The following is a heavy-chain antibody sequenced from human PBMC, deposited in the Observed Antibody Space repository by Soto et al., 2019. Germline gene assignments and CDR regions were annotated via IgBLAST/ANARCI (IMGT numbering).Heavy chain of an antibody. CDR2: IWYDGSNK. J-gene: IGHJ4*02. CDR1: GFTFSSYG. Sequence: QVQLVESGGGVVQPGRSLRLSCAASGFTFSSYGMHWVRQAPGKGLEWVAVIWYDGSNKYYADSVKSRFTISRDNSKNTLYLQMNSLRAEDTAVYYCARGRAAIDYWGQGTLVTVSS. CDR3: ARGRAAIDY. D-gene: IGHD6-25*01. V-gene: IGHV3-33*01.